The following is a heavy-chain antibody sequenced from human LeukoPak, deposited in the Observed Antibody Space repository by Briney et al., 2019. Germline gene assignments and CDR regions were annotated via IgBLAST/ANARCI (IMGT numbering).Heavy chain of an antibody. CDR2: IKQDGSEE. D-gene: IGHD3-3*01. J-gene: IGHJ4*02. V-gene: IGHV3-7*01. CDR1: GFTFSSYW. CDR3: ARAPREWLLGYYFDY. Sequence: GGSLRLYCIASGFTFSSYWMSWVRQAPGKGLEWVANIKQDGSEEYYVDSVKGRFTISRDNAKNSLYLQMNSLRAEDTAVYYCARAPREWLLGYYFDYWGQGTLVTVSS.